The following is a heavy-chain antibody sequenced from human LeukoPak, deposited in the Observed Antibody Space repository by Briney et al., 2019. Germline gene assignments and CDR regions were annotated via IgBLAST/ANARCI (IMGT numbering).Heavy chain of an antibody. D-gene: IGHD5-18*01. CDR1: GGTFSSYA. Sequence: GASVKVSCKASGGTFSSYAISWVRQAPGQGLEWMGGIIPIFGTANYAQKFQGRVTITADESTSTAYMELSSLRSEDTAVYYCARDPLPQRRGYSYGYFCYWGQGTLVTVSS. V-gene: IGHV1-69*13. CDR3: ARDPLPQRRGYSYGYFCY. CDR2: IIPIFGTA. J-gene: IGHJ4*02.